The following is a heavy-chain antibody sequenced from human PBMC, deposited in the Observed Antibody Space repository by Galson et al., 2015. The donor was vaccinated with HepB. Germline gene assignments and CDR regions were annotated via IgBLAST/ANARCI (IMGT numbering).Heavy chain of an antibody. V-gene: IGHV5-51*01. CDR3: ARQRGYSSGWYSGYYYYMDV. Sequence: QSGAEVKKPGESLKISCKGSGYSFTSYWIGWVRQMPGKGLEWMGIIYPGDSDTRYSPSFQGQVTISADKSISTAYLQWSSLKASDTAMYYCARQRGYSSGWYSGYYYYMDVWGKGTTVTVSS. CDR1: GYSFTSYW. D-gene: IGHD6-19*01. J-gene: IGHJ6*03. CDR2: IYPGDSDT.